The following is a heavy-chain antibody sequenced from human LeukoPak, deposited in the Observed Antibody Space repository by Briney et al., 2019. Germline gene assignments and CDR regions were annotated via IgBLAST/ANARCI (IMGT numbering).Heavy chain of an antibody. CDR2: IKQDGSEK. D-gene: IGHD6-13*01. V-gene: IGHV3-7*01. J-gene: IGHJ6*02. CDR1: GFTVSSNY. Sequence: PGGSLRLSCAASGFTVSSNYMSWVRQAPGKGLEWVANIKQDGSEKYYVDSVKGRFTISRDNAKNSLYLQMNSLRAEDTAVYYCARDWIAAAVDVWGQGTTVTVSS. CDR3: ARDWIAAAVDV.